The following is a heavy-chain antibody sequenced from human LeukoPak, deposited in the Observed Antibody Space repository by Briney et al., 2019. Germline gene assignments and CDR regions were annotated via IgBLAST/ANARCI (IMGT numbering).Heavy chain of an antibody. V-gene: IGHV4-59*07. Sequence: PADTQSLTCTVSGPSISNYYSSCTRHPPGKGLEWLGYIYYSGSNKYNSYLKSRVTISVQTSNNQFSLKLSSVTAADTAVYYCARSSSILTIPTFDYWGRGTLVTVSS. D-gene: IGHD5-24*01. CDR1: GPSISNYY. CDR2: IYYSGSN. J-gene: IGHJ4*02. CDR3: ARSSSILTIPTFDY.